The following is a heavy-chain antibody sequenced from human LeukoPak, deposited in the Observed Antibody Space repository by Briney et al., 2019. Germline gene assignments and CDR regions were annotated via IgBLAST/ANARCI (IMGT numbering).Heavy chain of an antibody. CDR3: ATMQWLEGVDWFDP. J-gene: IGHJ5*02. D-gene: IGHD6-19*01. CDR1: GFTFSSYG. CDR2: IRYDESNK. V-gene: IGHV3-30*02. Sequence: PGGSLRLSCAASGFTFSSYGMHWVSQAPGKRLEWVAFIRYDESNKFYADSVKGRFTISRDNSKNILFLQMNSLRAEDTAVYYCATMQWLEGVDWFDPWGQGTLVTVSS.